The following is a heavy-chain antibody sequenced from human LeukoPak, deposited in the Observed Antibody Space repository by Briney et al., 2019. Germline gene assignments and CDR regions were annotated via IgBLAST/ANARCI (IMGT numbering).Heavy chain of an antibody. CDR2: IYPGDSDT. CDR3: ARGQTFGGVIVVPPDAFDI. V-gene: IGHV5-51*01. Sequence: LGESLKISCKGSGYSFTSYWIGWVRQMPGKGLGWMGIIYPGDSDTRYSPSFQGQVTISADKSISTAYLQWSSLKASDTAMYYCARGQTFGGVIVVPPDAFDIWGQGTMVTVSS. CDR1: GYSFTSYW. D-gene: IGHD3-16*02. J-gene: IGHJ3*02.